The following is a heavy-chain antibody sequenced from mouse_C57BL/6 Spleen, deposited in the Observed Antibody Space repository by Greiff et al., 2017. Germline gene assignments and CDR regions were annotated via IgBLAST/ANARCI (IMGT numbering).Heavy chain of an antibody. CDR2: INPNNGGT. V-gene: IGHV1-22*01. D-gene: IGHD2-4*01. J-gene: IGHJ2*01. Sequence: EVQLQQSGPELVKPGASVKMSCKASGYTFTDYNMHWVKQSHGKSLEWIGYINPNNGGTSYNQKFKDKATLTVNKSSSTAYMELRSLTSEDSAVYYCAKRGYDYGEYYVDYWGQGTTLTVSS. CDR1: GYTFTDYN. CDR3: AKRGYDYGEYYVDY.